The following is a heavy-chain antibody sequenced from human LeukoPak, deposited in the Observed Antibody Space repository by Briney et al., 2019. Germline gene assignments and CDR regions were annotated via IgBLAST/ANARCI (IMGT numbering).Heavy chain of an antibody. J-gene: IGHJ3*02. Sequence: GGSLRLSCAASGFTFSSYGMHWVRQAPGKGLEWVAVISYDGSNKYYADSVKGRFTISRDNSKNTLYLQMNSLRAEDTAVYYCAKDKSSGWYHAFDIWGQGTMVTVSS. V-gene: IGHV3-30*18. CDR2: ISYDGSNK. D-gene: IGHD6-19*01. CDR1: GFTFSSYG. CDR3: AKDKSSGWYHAFDI.